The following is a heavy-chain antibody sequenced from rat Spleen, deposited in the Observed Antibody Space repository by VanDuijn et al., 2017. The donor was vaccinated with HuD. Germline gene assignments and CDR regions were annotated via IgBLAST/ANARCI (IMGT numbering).Heavy chain of an antibody. V-gene: IGHV3-3*01. J-gene: IGHJ2*01. CDR1: GYSITSNY. CDR2: INSAGST. D-gene: IGHD1-12*02. CDR3: ARRRYDGTYYLY. Sequence: EVQLQESGPGLVKPSQSLSLTCSVTGYSITSNYWGWIRKFPGNRLEWMGYINSAGSTTYNPSLKSRISITRDTSKNQFFLQVNSVTTDDTANYYCARRRYDGTYYLYWGQGVMVTVSS.